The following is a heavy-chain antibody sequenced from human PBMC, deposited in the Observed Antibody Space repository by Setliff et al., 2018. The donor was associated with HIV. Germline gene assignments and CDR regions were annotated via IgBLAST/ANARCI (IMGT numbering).Heavy chain of an antibody. CDR2: ISNSGEST. CDR1: GFSFSSYS. D-gene: IGHD3-3*01. J-gene: IGHJ6*02. CDR3: AREEVRSSFPYCGMDV. V-gene: IGHV3-23*01. Sequence: PGGSLRLSCAASGFSFSSYSMSWVRQAPGKGLEWVSSISNSGESTYYADSVKGRFTISRDNSKNTLYLQMNILRAEDTAVYYCAREEVRSSFPYCGMDVWGQGTTVTVSS.